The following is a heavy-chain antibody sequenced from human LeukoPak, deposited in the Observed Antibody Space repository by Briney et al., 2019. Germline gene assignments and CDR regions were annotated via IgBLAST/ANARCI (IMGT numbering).Heavy chain of an antibody. CDR2: IIPIFGTA. CDR3: ARDSGYSYGVDY. V-gene: IGHV1-69*13. D-gene: IGHD5-18*01. J-gene: IGHJ4*02. Sequence: SVKVSCKASGGTFSSYAISWVRQAPGQGLEWMGGIIPIFGTANYAQKFQGRVTITADESTSIAYMELSSLRSEDTAVYYCARDSGYSYGVDYWGQGTLVTVSS. CDR1: GGTFSSYA.